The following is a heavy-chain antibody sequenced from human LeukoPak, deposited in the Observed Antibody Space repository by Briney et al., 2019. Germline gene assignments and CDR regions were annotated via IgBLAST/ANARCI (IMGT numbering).Heavy chain of an antibody. V-gene: IGHV4-31*03. D-gene: IGHD6-25*01. CDR3: AGSGEPYFDY. Sequence: SETLSLTCTVSGGSISDDGYYWSWIRQHPGKGLEWIGYVYYSGSTYYNPSLKSRVTISVDTSKNQFSLKLSPVTAADTAVYYCAGSGEPYFDYWGQGTLVTVSS. CDR1: GGSISDDGYY. J-gene: IGHJ4*02. CDR2: VYYSGST.